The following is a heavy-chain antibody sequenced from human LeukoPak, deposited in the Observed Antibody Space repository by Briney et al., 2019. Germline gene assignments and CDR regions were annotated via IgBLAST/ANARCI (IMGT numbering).Heavy chain of an antibody. CDR3: ALNPRGYCSGGRCYIGY. D-gene: IGHD2-15*01. CDR1: GYSFANYW. CDR2: IYPGDSDT. J-gene: IGHJ4*02. V-gene: IGHV5-51*03. Sequence: GESLKISCKGSGYSFANYWIGWVRQMPGKGLECMGIIYPGDSDTRYSPSFQGQVTISADKSISTAYLQWSSLKASDTAMYYCALNPRGYCSGGRCYIGYWGQGTLVTVSS.